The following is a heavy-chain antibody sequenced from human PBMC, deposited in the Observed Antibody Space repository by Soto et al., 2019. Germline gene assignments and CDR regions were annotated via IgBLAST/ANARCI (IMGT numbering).Heavy chain of an antibody. CDR1: GGTFSGYA. D-gene: IGHD6-6*01. Sequence: SVKVSCKASGGTFSGYAISWVRQAPGQGLEWMGGIIPIFGTANYAQKFQGRVTITADKSTSTAYMELSSLRSEDTAVYYCARASEQLVRSYYYGMDVWGQGTTVTVSS. CDR3: ARASEQLVRSYYYGMDV. V-gene: IGHV1-69*06. CDR2: IIPIFGTA. J-gene: IGHJ6*02.